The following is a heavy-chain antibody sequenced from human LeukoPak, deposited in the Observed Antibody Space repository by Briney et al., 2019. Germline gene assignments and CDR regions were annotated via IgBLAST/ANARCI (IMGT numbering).Heavy chain of an antibody. Sequence: SETLSLTCSVSTDSTNTYYWSWIRQSPGKGLEWIGHIYHSGSTNYNPSLKSRVTISVDTSKNQFSLKLSSVTAADTAVYYCARRITIFGVVIIEANWFDPWGQGTLVTVSS. D-gene: IGHD3-3*01. CDR2: IYHSGST. CDR3: ARRITIFGVVIIEANWFDP. J-gene: IGHJ5*02. V-gene: IGHV4-59*12. CDR1: TDSTNTYY.